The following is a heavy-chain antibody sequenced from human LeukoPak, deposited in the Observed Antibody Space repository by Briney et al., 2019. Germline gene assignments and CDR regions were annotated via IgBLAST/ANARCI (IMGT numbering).Heavy chain of an antibody. V-gene: IGHV3-74*01. CDR3: ARDYRLGDHTVFPPSDYYYGMDV. CDR1: GFTFSSYW. Sequence: GGSLRLSCAASGFTFSSYWMHWVRQAPGKGLVWVSRINSDGSSTSYADSVKGRFTISRDNAKNTLYQQMNSLRAEDTAVYYCARDYRLGDHTVFPPSDYYYGMDVWGQGTTVTVSS. D-gene: IGHD2-21*02. CDR2: INSDGSST. J-gene: IGHJ6*02.